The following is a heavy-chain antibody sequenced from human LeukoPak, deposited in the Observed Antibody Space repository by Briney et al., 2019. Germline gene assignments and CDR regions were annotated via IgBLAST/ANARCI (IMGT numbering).Heavy chain of an antibody. J-gene: IGHJ5*02. CDR2: INPNSGGT. V-gene: IGHV1-2*02. Sequence: ASVKVSCKASGYTLTGYYMHWVRQAPGQGLEWMGWINPNSGGTNYAQKFQGRVTMTRDTSISTAYMELSRLRSDDTAVYYCARGGQLERLVWFDPWGQGTLVTVSS. CDR1: GYTLTGYY. D-gene: IGHD1-1*01. CDR3: ARGGQLERLVWFDP.